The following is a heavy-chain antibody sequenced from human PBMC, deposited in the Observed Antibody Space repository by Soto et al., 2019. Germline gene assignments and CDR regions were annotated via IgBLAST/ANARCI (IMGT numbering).Heavy chain of an antibody. CDR2: IYYSGST. CDR1: GGSISSYY. D-gene: IGHD2-8*01. J-gene: IGHJ3*02. V-gene: IGHV4-59*01. Sequence: PSETLSLTCTVSGGSISSYYWSWIRQPPGKGLEWIGYIYYSGSTNYNPSLKSRVTISVDTSKNQFSLKLSSVTAADTAVYYCARDANGDAFYIWGQGTMVTVSS. CDR3: ARDANGDAFYI.